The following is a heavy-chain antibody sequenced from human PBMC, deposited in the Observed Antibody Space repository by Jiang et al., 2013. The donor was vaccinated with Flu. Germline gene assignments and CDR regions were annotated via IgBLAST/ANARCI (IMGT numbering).Heavy chain of an antibody. CDR1: GGSISSTSYY. CDR2: IYYTGST. D-gene: IGHD3/OR15-3a*01. Sequence: LLKPSETLSLTCSVSGGSISSTSYYWAWVRQPPGKGLESVGTIYYTGSTYYNPSLRSRVTISVDASKNQISLKLTSVTAADTAVYYCAGQRSPTPPILIFGVIVPYYFDYWGQGTLVTVSS. CDR3: AGQRSPTPPILIFGVIVPYYFDY. J-gene: IGHJ4*02. V-gene: IGHV4-39*01.